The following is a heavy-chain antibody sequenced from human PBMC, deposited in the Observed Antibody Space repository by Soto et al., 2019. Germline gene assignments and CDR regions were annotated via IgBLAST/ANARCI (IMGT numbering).Heavy chain of an antibody. CDR3: AKDHASSSWYKGYFDY. J-gene: IGHJ4*02. D-gene: IGHD6-13*01. V-gene: IGHV3-30*04. Sequence: GGSLRLSCAASGFTFSSYAMHWVRQAPGKGLEWVAVISYDGSNKYYADSVKGRFTISRDNSKNTLYLQMNSLRAEDTAVYYCAKDHASSSWYKGYFDYWGQGTLVTVSS. CDR2: ISYDGSNK. CDR1: GFTFSSYA.